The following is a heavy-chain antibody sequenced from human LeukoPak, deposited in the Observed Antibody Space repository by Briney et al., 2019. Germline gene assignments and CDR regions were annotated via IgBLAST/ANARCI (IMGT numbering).Heavy chain of an antibody. Sequence: PSETLSLTCTVSGGSISSSSYYWGWIRQPPGKGLEWIGSIYYSGSTYYNPSLKSRVTISVDRSKNQFSLKLSSVTAADTAVYYCARVIPSVTEQQLVHNWFDPWGQGTLVTVSS. CDR3: ARVIPSVTEQQLVHNWFDP. V-gene: IGHV4-39*07. CDR1: GGSISSSSYY. J-gene: IGHJ5*02. D-gene: IGHD6-13*01. CDR2: IYYSGST.